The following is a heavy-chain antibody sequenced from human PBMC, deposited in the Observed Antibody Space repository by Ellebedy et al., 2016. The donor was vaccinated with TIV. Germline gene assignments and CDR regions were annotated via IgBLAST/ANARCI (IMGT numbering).Heavy chain of an antibody. CDR1: GFSVSHNF. D-gene: IGHD5-12*01. J-gene: IGHJ4*02. V-gene: IGHV3-53*01. CDR2: IYSGGST. CDR3: ARSGNSGFDWSFYFDY. Sequence: PGGSLRLSCAASGFSVSHNFMTWVRQAPGKGLEWVSLIYSGGSTSYADSVKGRFTISRDNSRNTLYLQMNSLRAEDTAVYYCARSGNSGFDWSFYFDYWGQGTLVTVSS.